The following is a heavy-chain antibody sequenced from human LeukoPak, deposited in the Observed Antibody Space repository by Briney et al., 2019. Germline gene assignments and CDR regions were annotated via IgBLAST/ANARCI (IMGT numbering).Heavy chain of an antibody. CDR1: GGSINTYY. CDR2: IHYSGTT. Sequence: SETLSLTCTVSGGSINTYYWSWIRQPPGKGLEWIGYIHYSGTTNYNPSLKSRVTISVDTSKNQFSLKLSSVTAAGTAVYYCARERRAPAAANWFDPWGQGTLVTVSS. J-gene: IGHJ5*02. CDR3: ARERRAPAAANWFDP. D-gene: IGHD6-13*01. V-gene: IGHV4-59*12.